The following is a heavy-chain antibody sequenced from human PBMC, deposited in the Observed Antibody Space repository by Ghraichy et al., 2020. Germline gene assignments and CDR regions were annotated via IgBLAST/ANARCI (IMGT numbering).Heavy chain of an antibody. Sequence: GGSLRLSCAASGFTFSSYAMSWVRQAPGKGLEWVSAISGSGGSTYYADSVKGRFTISRDNSKNTLYLQMNSLRAEDTAVYYCAKKGAPRFGELWGSLEDVWGQGTTVTVSS. J-gene: IGHJ6*02. D-gene: IGHD3-10*01. CDR1: GFTFSSYA. CDR2: ISGSGGST. V-gene: IGHV3-23*01. CDR3: AKKGAPRFGELWGSLEDV.